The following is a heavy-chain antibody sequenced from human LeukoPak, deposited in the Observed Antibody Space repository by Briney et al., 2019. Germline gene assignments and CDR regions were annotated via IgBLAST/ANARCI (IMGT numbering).Heavy chain of an antibody. CDR1: GGTFSSYA. CDR3: ARRGGATTFDAFDI. V-gene: IGHV1-69*04. D-gene: IGHD1-26*01. Sequence: SVKVSYNSSGGTFSSYAISWVRQAPVQGLEWMGRIIPILGIANYAQKFQGRVTITADKSTSTAYKELSSLRSKDTAVYYCARRGGATTFDAFDIWGQGTMVTVSS. CDR2: IIPILGIA. J-gene: IGHJ3*02.